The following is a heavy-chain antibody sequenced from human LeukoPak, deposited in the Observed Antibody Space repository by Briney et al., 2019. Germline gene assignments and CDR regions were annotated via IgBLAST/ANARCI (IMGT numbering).Heavy chain of an antibody. J-gene: IGHJ4*02. CDR3: ARDYFGSPSALDY. Sequence: PGGSLRLSCAASGFTFDDYGMSWGRQAPGKGLEWVSGINWNGGSTGYADSVKGRFTISRDNAKNSLYLQMNSLRAEGTALYYCARDYFGSPSALDYWGQGTLVTVSS. V-gene: IGHV3-20*04. CDR1: GFTFDDYG. D-gene: IGHD1-26*01. CDR2: INWNGGST.